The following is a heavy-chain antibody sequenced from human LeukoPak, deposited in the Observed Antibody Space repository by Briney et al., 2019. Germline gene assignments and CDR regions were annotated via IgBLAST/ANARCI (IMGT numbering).Heavy chain of an antibody. Sequence: ASVKVSCKTSGYSFTDSYMHWVRQAPGQGLEWMGWINPNSGGTSAAQKFQGRVTMTRDTSITTVYMEVSWLTSDDTAIYYCARADRLHGGPYLIGPWGQGTLVTVSS. J-gene: IGHJ5*02. V-gene: IGHV1-2*02. D-gene: IGHD2-21*01. CDR3: ARADRLHGGPYLIGP. CDR2: INPNSGGT. CDR1: GYSFTDSY.